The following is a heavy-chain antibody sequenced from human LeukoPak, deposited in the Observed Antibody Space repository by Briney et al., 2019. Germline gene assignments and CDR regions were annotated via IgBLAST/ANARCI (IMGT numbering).Heavy chain of an antibody. CDR3: ARVGSSSWEGGNTQI. CDR1: GFIFSTYS. J-gene: IGHJ4*02. Sequence: GGSLRLSCAASGFIFSTYSMNWVRQAPGKGLEWVSSISSSTSYIYYAGSVKGRFTISRDNAKNSLYLQMNSLRPEDTAVYYCARVGSSSWEGGNTQIWGRGTLVTVSS. V-gene: IGHV3-21*01. D-gene: IGHD6-13*01. CDR2: ISSSTSYI.